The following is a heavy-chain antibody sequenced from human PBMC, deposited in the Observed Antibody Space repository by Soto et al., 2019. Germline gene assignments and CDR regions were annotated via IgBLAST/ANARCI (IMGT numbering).Heavy chain of an antibody. CDR3: ARDWTDQYGMDV. CDR2: ISTYNNNT. D-gene: IGHD2-21*02. CDR1: GYTFTTYV. Sequence: GASVKVSCKASGYTFTTYVISWVRQAPGQGLEWMGWISTYNNNTKYAQKPQGRVTMTTDTSTSTAYMELRSLRSDDTAVYYCARDWTDQYGMDVWGQGTTVTVSS. V-gene: IGHV1-18*01. J-gene: IGHJ6*02.